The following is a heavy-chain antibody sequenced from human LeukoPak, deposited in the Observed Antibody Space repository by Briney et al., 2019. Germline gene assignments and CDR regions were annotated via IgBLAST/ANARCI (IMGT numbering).Heavy chain of an antibody. CDR1: GFTFSSYE. Sequence: PGGSLRLSCAASGFTFSSYEMNWVRQAPGKGLEWVSYISSSGSTIYYADFVKGRFTISRDNAKNSLYLQMNSLRAEDTAVYYCAREMEYYYDSSGYLYDAFDIWGQGTMVTVSS. V-gene: IGHV3-48*03. CDR2: ISSSGSTI. D-gene: IGHD3-22*01. J-gene: IGHJ3*02. CDR3: AREMEYYYDSSGYLYDAFDI.